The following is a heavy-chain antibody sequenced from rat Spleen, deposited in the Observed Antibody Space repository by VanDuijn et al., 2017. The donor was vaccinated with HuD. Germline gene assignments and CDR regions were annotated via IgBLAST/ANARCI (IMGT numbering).Heavy chain of an antibody. J-gene: IGHJ3*01. V-gene: IGHV2-72*01. D-gene: IGHD1-12*02. CDR3: TGDHSYWGSYYPGGFAY. CDR1: GFSLTVNG. Sequence: QVQLKESGPGLVQPSETLSLTCTVSGFSLTVNGVGWVRQPLGKGLVWMGTIWGGGDTNYNSAVQSRLSISRDTSKSQVFLKMDSLQTEDPAIYVCTGDHSYWGSYYPGGFAYWGQGTLVTVSS. CDR2: IWGGGDT.